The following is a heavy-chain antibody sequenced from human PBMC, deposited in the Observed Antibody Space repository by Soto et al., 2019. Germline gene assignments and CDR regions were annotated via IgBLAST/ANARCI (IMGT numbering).Heavy chain of an antibody. Sequence: QVQLVQSGAEVKKPGASVKVSCKASGYTFTSYGISWVRQAPGQGLEWMGWISAYNGNTYYAQKLQGRVTMPTDKSTSTAYMELRSLRSDDTDVYYCARLGGCSGGSCSLGYGMEVWGQGTTVTVSS. CDR3: ARLGGCSGGSCSLGYGMEV. J-gene: IGHJ6*02. D-gene: IGHD2-15*01. CDR1: GYTFTSYG. CDR2: ISAYNGNT. V-gene: IGHV1-18*04.